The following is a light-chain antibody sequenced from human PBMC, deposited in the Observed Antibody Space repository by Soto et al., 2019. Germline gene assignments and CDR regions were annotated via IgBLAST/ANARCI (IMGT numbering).Light chain of an antibody. CDR2: DVT. CDR3: SSYIGSSAFTVA. CDR1: SNDVGGYNF. Sequence: QSALTQPASVSGSPGQSITISCAGTSNDVGGYNFVSWYQQHPGKAPKLMIYDVTYRPSGVSNRFSGSRSGNTASLTISGLQSEDEADYYCSSYIGSSAFTVAFGGGTKLTAL. J-gene: IGLJ2*01. V-gene: IGLV2-14*03.